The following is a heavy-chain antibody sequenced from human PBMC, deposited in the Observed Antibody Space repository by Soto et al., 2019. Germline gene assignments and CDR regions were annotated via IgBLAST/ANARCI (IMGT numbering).Heavy chain of an antibody. CDR3: ASRVPHGTYGAPYFQH. D-gene: IGHD1-26*01. J-gene: IGHJ1*01. CDR2: ISFDEINK. V-gene: IGHV3-30*04. Sequence: QVQLVESGGGVVQPGRSLRLSCAASGFTFSSYAMHWVRQAPGKGLEWVAVISFDEINKDYADSVKGRFTISRDNSKNTLYLQMNSLRAEDTAVYYCASRVPHGTYGAPYFQHWGQGTLVTVS. CDR1: GFTFSSYA.